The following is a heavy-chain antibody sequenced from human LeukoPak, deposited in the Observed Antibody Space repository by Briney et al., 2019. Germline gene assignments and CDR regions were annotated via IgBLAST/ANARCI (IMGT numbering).Heavy chain of an antibody. J-gene: IGHJ5*02. CDR3: ARRRHLLGLVIYNWFDP. D-gene: IGHD3/OR15-3a*01. Sequence: PSETLSLTCAVSGDSISSGGYSWSWIRQPPGKGLEWIGYIYNSGSTKYNPSLKSRVTISVDTSKNQFSLKLSSVTAADTAVYYCARRRHLLGLVIYNWFDPWGQGTLVTVSS. CDR1: GDSISSGGYS. CDR2: IYNSGST. V-gene: IGHV4-30-4*07.